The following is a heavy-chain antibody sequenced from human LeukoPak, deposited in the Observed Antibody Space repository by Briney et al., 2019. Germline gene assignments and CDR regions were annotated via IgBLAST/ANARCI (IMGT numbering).Heavy chain of an antibody. CDR1: GFTFSSYE. CDR3: AREPLYYYDSSGSFDY. V-gene: IGHV3-48*03. J-gene: IGHJ4*02. D-gene: IGHD3-22*01. CDR2: ISSSGSTI. Sequence: GGSLRLSCAASGFTFSSYEMNWVRQAPGKGLEWVSYISSSGSTIYYADSVKGRFTISRDNAKNSLYLQMDSLGAEDTAVYYCAREPLYYYDSSGSFDYWGQGTLVTVSS.